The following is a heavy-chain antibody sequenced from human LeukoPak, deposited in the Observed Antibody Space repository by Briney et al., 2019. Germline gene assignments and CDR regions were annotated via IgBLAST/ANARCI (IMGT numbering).Heavy chain of an antibody. Sequence: NPSETLSLTCTVSGGSISSSSYYWGWIRQPPGKGLEWIGSIYYSGSTYYNPSLKSRVTISVDTSKNQFSLKLSSVTAADTAVYYCARLGPVWVQGEDYWGQGTLVTVSS. D-gene: IGHD3-10*01. J-gene: IGHJ4*02. CDR3: ARLGPVWVQGEDY. CDR2: IYYSGST. V-gene: IGHV4-39*01. CDR1: GGSISSSSYY.